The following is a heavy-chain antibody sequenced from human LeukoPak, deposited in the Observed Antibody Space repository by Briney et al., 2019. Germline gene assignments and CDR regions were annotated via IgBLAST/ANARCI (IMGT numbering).Heavy chain of an antibody. V-gene: IGHV4-39*01. J-gene: IGHJ4*02. CDR2: IFYSGST. D-gene: IGHD6-13*01. Sequence: SETLFLTCSVSGGSISSNGYYWGWIRQPPGKGLEWIVTIFYSGSTYHNPSLKSRVTISVDTSKNQFSLRLSSVTAADTAVYYCASARAAAGQYYFDYWGQGALVTVSS. CDR3: ASARAAAGQYYFDY. CDR1: GGSISSNGYY.